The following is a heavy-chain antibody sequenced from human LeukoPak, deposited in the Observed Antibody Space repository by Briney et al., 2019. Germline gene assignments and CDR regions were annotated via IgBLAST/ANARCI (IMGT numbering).Heavy chain of an antibody. Sequence: GGSLGLSCAASGFTFSSYAMHWVRQAPGKGLEWVAVISYDGSNKYYADSVKGRFTISRDNSKNTLYLQMNSLRAEDTAVYYCARLYGMDVWGQGTTVTVSS. V-gene: IGHV3-30-3*01. J-gene: IGHJ6*02. CDR2: ISYDGSNK. CDR1: GFTFSSYA. CDR3: ARLYGMDV.